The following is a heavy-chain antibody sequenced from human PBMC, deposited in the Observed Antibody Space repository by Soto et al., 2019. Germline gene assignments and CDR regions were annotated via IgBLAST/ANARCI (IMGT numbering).Heavy chain of an antibody. CDR1: GFTFSSYA. CDR2: ISGSGGST. CDR3: AKWNLVVVPAAIEDVDY. J-gene: IGHJ4*02. V-gene: IGHV3-23*01. D-gene: IGHD2-2*01. Sequence: GGSLRLSCAASGFTFSSYAMSWVRQAPGKGLEWVSAISGSGGSTYYADSVKGRFTISRDNSKNTLYLQMNSLRAEDTAVYYCAKWNLVVVPAAIEDVDYWGQGTLVTVSS.